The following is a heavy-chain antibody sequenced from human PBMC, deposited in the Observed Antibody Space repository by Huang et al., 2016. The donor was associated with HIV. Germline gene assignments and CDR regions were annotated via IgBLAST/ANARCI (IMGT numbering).Heavy chain of an antibody. Sequence: EVQLLESGGGLVQPGGSLRLSCAASGFTFNNYALNGVRQAPGKGLEWVSTISGNGGCTYDADAVKGRFTISRDNSKNTLYLHMNSLRVEDTAVYYCAKGIKSSGSYYFDYWGQGTLVTVSS. CDR2: ISGNGGCT. J-gene: IGHJ4*02. CDR1: GFTFNNYA. D-gene: IGHD3-10*01. CDR3: AKGIKSSGSYYFDY. V-gene: IGHV3-23*01.